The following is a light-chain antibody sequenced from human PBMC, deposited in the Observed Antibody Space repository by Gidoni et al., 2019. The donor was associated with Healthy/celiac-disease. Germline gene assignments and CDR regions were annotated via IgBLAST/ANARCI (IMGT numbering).Light chain of an antibody. CDR2: WAA. Sequence: DIVMTQSPVSMAWSLRARATINCKSSQSVLYSSNNKNYLAWYQQKPGQTPKLLIYWAATRESGVPDRFSGSGSGTEFTLPISSLQAEDVAVYYCQQYSSTPRLTFGGGTKVEIK. J-gene: IGKJ4*01. CDR1: QSVLYSSNNKNY. CDR3: QQYSSTPRLT. V-gene: IGKV4-1*01.